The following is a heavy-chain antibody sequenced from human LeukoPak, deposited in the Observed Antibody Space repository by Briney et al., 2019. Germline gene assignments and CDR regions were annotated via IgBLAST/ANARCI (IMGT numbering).Heavy chain of an antibody. CDR2: INPNSGGT. V-gene: IGHV1-2*06. J-gene: IGHJ4*02. Sequence: ASVKVSCKASGYTFTGYYMHWVRQAPGQGLESMGRINPNSGGTNYAQKFQGRVTMTRDTSISTAYMELSRLRSDDTAVYYCAREIGRVVAAVDYWGQGTLVTVSS. CDR3: AREIGRVVAAVDY. D-gene: IGHD2-15*01. CDR1: GYTFTGYY.